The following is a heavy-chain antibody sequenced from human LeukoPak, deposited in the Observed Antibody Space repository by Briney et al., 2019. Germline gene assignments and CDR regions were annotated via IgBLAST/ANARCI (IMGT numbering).Heavy chain of an antibody. CDR3: ARDDWNYKFTIRSYYYGMDV. CDR2: INAGNGNT. Sequence: GASVKVSCKASGYTFTSYAMHWVRQAPGQRLEWMGWINAGNGNTRYSQKLQGRVTITRDTSANTVYMELSSLRSGDTAVYYCARDDWNYKFTIRSYYYGMDVWGQGTTVTVSS. V-gene: IGHV1-3*01. J-gene: IGHJ6*02. D-gene: IGHD1-7*01. CDR1: GYTFTSYA.